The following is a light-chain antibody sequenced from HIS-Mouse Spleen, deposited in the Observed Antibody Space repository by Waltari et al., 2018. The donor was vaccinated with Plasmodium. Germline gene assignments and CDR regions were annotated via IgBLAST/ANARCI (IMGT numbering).Light chain of an antibody. CDR2: EDS. Sequence: SYELTQPPSVSVSPGQTARITCSGDALPTKYAYWYQQKQGQAPVLAIYEDSKRPSGIPERFSGSSSGTMATLTISGAQVEDEADYYCYSTDSSGNHRVFGGGTKLTVL. J-gene: IGLJ3*02. CDR1: ALPTKY. CDR3: YSTDSSGNHRV. V-gene: IGLV3-10*01.